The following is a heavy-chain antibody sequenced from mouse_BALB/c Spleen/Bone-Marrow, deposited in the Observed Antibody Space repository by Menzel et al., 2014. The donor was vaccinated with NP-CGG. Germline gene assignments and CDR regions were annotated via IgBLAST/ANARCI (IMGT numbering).Heavy chain of an antibody. CDR2: IDPETGGT. V-gene: IGHV1-15*01. CDR3: TRDGSSRWYFDV. CDR1: GYTFTDYD. J-gene: IGHJ1*01. Sequence: QVHVKQSGAELVRPGASVTLSCKASGYTFTDYDMHWVKQTPVHGLEWIGAIDPETGGTAYNQKFKGKATLTADKSSSTAYMELRSLTSEDSAVYYCTRDGSSRWYFDVWGAGTTVTVSS. D-gene: IGHD1-1*01.